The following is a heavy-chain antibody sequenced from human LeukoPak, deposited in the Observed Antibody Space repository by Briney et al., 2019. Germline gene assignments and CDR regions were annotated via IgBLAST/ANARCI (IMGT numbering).Heavy chain of an antibody. CDR3: ARVNRIAAAGFYYYYYMDV. CDR2: INTNTGNP. D-gene: IGHD6-13*01. CDR1: GYTFTSYA. J-gene: IGHJ6*03. Sequence: ASVKVSCKASGYTFTSYAMNWVRQAPGQGLEWMGWINTNTGNPTYAQGFTGRFVFSLDTSVSTAYLQISSLKAEDTAVCYCARVNRIAAAGFYYYYYMDVWGKGTTVTVSS. V-gene: IGHV7-4-1*02.